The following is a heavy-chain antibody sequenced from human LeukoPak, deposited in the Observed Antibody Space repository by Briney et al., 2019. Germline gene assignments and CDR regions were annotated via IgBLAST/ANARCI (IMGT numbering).Heavy chain of an antibody. CDR2: IYYSGST. V-gene: IGHV4-39*01. D-gene: IGHD3-10*01. Sequence: SETLSLTCTVSGGSISSSSYYWGWIRQPPGKGLEWFGSIYYSGSTYYNPSLKSRVTISVDTSKNQFSLKLSSVTAADTAVYYCARQSLIRITMVRGVTNWFDPWGQGTLVTVSS. CDR1: GGSISSSSYY. J-gene: IGHJ5*02. CDR3: ARQSLIRITMVRGVTNWFDP.